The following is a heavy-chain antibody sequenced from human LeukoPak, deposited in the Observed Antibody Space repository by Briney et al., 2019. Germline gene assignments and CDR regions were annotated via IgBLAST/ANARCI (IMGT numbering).Heavy chain of an antibody. CDR1: GFTFSSYA. CDR3: AREDNNSGSYAFDI. D-gene: IGHD1-1*01. V-gene: IGHV3-30-3*01. J-gene: IGHJ3*02. Sequence: GGSLRLSCAASGFTFSSYAMHWVRQAPGKGLEWVAVISYDGSNKYYADSVKGRFTISRDNSKNTLYLQMNSLRAEDTAVYYCAREDNNSGSYAFDIWGQGTMDTVSS. CDR2: ISYDGSNK.